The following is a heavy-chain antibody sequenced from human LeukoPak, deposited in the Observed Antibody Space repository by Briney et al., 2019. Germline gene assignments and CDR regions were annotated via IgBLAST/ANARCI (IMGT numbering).Heavy chain of an antibody. CDR3: ASPGGVL. J-gene: IGHJ4*02. D-gene: IGHD3-10*01. V-gene: IGHV4-34*01. CDR1: GGSFSGYY. CDR2: INHSGST. Sequence: SETLSLTCAVYGGSFSGYYWSWIRQPPGKGLEWIGEINHSGSTNYNPSLKSRVTISVDTSKNQFSLKLSSVAAADTAVYYCASPGGVLWGQGTLVTVSS.